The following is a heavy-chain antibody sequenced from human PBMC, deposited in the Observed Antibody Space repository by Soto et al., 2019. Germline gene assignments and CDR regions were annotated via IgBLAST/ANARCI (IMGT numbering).Heavy chain of an antibody. CDR3: ARDFKRYGSPPGPLEY. D-gene: IGHD5-18*01. V-gene: IGHV4-4*02. CDR1: GGSVSSTNW. Sequence: SETLSLTCAVSGGSVSSTNWWSWVRQSPGKGLEWIGDIYHIGSTNYNPSLRGRVTISVDKSNNQFSLTLKYVTAADTAVYYCARDFKRYGSPPGPLEYWGLGTLVTVSS. J-gene: IGHJ4*02. CDR2: IYHIGST.